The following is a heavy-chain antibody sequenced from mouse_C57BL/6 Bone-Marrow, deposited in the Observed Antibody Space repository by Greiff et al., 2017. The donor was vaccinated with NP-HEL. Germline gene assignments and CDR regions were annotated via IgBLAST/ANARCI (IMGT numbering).Heavy chain of an antibody. V-gene: IGHV1-26*01. J-gene: IGHJ4*01. CDR3: ARVYYGLYYYAIDY. D-gene: IGHD1-2*01. Sequence: QLQQSGPELVKPGASVKISCKASGYTFTDYYMNWVKQSHGKSLEWIGDINPNNGGTSYNQKFKGKATLTVDKSSSTAYMELRSLTSEDSAVYYCARVYYGLYYYAIDYWGQGTSVTVSS. CDR2: INPNNGGT. CDR1: GYTFTDYY.